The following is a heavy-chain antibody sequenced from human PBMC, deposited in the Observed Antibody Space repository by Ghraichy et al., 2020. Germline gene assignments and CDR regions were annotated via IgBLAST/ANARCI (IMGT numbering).Heavy chain of an antibody. V-gene: IGHV3-21*01. D-gene: IGHD6-13*01. CDR3: ARVGPSSRWYWFDP. Sequence: GGSLRLSCAASGFTFSSYSMNWVRQAPGKGLEWVSSISSSSSYIYYADSVKGRFTISRDNAKNSLYLQMNSLRAEDTAVYYCARVGPSSRWYWFDPWGQGTLVTVSS. CDR1: GFTFSSYS. CDR2: ISSSSSYI. J-gene: IGHJ5*02.